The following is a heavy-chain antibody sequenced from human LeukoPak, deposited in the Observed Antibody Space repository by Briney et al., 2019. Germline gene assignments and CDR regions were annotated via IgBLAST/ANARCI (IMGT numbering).Heavy chain of an antibody. J-gene: IGHJ4*02. CDR1: GYTFTSYG. CDR3: ARVLPSPYYYDSSGYYSDY. V-gene: IGHV1-18*01. Sequence: ASVKVSCKASGYTFTSYGISWVRQAPGQGLEWMGWISAYNGNTNYAQKLQGRVTMTTDTSTSTAYMELRSLRSDDTAVYYCARVLPSPYYYDSSGYYSDYWGQGTLVTVSS. D-gene: IGHD3-22*01. CDR2: ISAYNGNT.